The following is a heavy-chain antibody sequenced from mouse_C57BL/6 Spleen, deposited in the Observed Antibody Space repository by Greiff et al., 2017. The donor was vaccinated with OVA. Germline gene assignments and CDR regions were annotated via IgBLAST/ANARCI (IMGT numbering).Heavy chain of an antibody. CDR3: ARHEEEDPYSNYYFDY. J-gene: IGHJ2*01. CDR2: FYPGSGSI. Sequence: QVQLQQPGAELVMPGASVKLSCKASGYTFTEYTIHWVKQRSGQGLEWIGWFYPGSGSIKYNEKFKDKATLTADKSSSTVYMELSRLTSEDSAVYFCARHEEEDPYSNYYFDYWGQGTTLTVSS. V-gene: IGHV1-62-2*01. D-gene: IGHD2-5*01. CDR1: GYTFTEYT.